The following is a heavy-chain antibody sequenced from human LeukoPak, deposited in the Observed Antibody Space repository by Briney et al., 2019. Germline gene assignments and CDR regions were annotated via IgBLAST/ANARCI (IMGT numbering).Heavy chain of an antibody. CDR2: ISSSSSYI. CDR1: GFSFSSYA. Sequence: PGGSLRLSCAASGFSFSSYAMHWVRQAPGKGLDWVSSISSSSSYIYYADSVKGRFTISRDNAKNSLYLQMNSLRAEDTAVYYCARDMVGDYVFWGQGTLVTVSS. D-gene: IGHD4-17*01. V-gene: IGHV3-21*01. CDR3: ARDMVGDYVF. J-gene: IGHJ4*02.